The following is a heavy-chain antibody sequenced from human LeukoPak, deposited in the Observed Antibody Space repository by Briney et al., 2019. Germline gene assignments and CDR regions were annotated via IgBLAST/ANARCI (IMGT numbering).Heavy chain of an antibody. CDR2: IIPILGIA. J-gene: IGHJ1*01. CDR1: GGTFSSYA. V-gene: IGHV1-69*04. CDR3: ARAPMKVSPKFQH. D-gene: IGHD3-22*01. Sequence: SVKVSCKASGGTFSSYAISWVRQAPGQGLEWMGRIIPILGIANYAQKFQGRVTITADKSTSTAYMELSSLRSEDTAVYYCARAPMKVSPKFQHWGQGTLVTVSS.